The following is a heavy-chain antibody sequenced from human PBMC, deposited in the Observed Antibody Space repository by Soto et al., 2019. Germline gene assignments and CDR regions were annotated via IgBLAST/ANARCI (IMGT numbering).Heavy chain of an antibody. CDR1: AGSISSGGYY. J-gene: IGHJ4*02. CDR3: AREGGIVGATAADY. CDR2: IYYSRST. D-gene: IGHD1-26*01. V-gene: IGHV4-31*01. Sequence: QVQLQEAGPGLVKPSQTLSLTCTVSAGSISSGGYYWSWIRQHPGKGLEWIGYIYYSRSTYYNPSLKSPVTISVDTSNSPFYLKLSSVSAADTAVYYCAREGGIVGATAADYWGQGTRVTVSS.